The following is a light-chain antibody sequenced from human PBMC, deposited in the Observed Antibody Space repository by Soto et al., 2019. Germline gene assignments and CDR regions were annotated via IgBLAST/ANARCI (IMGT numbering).Light chain of an antibody. V-gene: IGKV3-20*01. J-gene: IGKJ4*01. CDR3: QQYGTLPPT. CDR1: QTVTNTY. CDR2: GAS. Sequence: EIVLTQSPATLSLSPGERATLSCRASQTVTNTYLAWYQQKTGQAPRFLIYGASNRATGIPDRFSGSGSGTDFTLTISILEPEDFAVYYCQQYGTLPPTFGGGTKVEIK.